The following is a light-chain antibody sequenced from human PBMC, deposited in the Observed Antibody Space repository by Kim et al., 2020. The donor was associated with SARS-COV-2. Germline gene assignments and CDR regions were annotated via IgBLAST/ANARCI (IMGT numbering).Light chain of an antibody. CDR2: GKN. CDR1: SLRSYY. CDR3: NSRDSSGNHYV. Sequence: ALGQTVRITCQGDSLRSYYASWYQQKPGQDPVLVIYGKNNRPSGIPDRFSGSSSGNTASLTSTGAQAEDEADYYCNSRDSSGNHYVFGTGTKVTVL. V-gene: IGLV3-19*01. J-gene: IGLJ1*01.